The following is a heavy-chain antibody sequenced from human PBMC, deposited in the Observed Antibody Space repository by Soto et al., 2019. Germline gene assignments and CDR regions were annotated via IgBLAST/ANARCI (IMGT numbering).Heavy chain of an antibody. Sequence: GGSLRLSFAASGFKFSNYAMSWVRQAPGEGLEWVSLISATGGGTYYADSVKGRFTISRDNSHNTLYLQVHSLTAEDTAVYYCEKDRRAGGNSAFYFDFWGQGAQVTVSS. J-gene: IGHJ4*02. D-gene: IGHD1-1*01. CDR1: GFKFSNYA. CDR3: EKDRRAGGNSAFYFDF. V-gene: IGHV3-23*01. CDR2: ISATGGGT.